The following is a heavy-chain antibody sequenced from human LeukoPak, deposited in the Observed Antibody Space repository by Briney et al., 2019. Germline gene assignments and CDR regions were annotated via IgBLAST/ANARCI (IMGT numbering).Heavy chain of an antibody. CDR1: GFTFSSYW. CDR3: ARDRLYSSSSEDY. J-gene: IGHJ4*02. V-gene: IGHV3-74*01. D-gene: IGHD6-6*01. CDR2: INTDGSST. Sequence: GGSLRLSCAASGFTFSSYWMHWVRQAPGKGLVWVSLINTDGSSTNYADSVKGRFTISRDNAKNTLYLQMNSLRAEDTAVYYCARDRLYSSSSEDYWGQGTLVTVSS.